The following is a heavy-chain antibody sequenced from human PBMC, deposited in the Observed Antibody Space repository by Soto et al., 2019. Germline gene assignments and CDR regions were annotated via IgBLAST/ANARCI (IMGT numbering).Heavy chain of an antibody. CDR2: MYYSGSN. CDR3: ARHVYHYYYYYMDV. J-gene: IGHJ6*03. V-gene: IGHV4-39*01. D-gene: IGHD1-20*01. CDR1: GGSISSSSYY. Sequence: QLQLQESGPGLVKPSETLSLTCPVPGGSISSSSYYWGWIRPPPETGQEWIRSMYYSGSNYYNPSLKSRVTISVDTSNDQFSLKEISVTAADTAVYYCARHVYHYYYYYMDVWGNGTTITVSS.